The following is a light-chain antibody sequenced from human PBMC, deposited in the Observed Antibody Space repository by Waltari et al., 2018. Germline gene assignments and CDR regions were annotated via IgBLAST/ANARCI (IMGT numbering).Light chain of an antibody. CDR1: ALPKQY. J-gene: IGLJ6*01. CDR2: KDS. Sequence: SYELTQPPSVSVSPGQTARITCPGDALPKQYAYWYQQKPGQAPVLLIYKDSERPSGIPERFSGSSSGTTVTLTISGVQAEDEADYYCQSADSSGTFNVFGSGTKVTVL. V-gene: IGLV3-25*03. CDR3: QSADSSGTFNV.